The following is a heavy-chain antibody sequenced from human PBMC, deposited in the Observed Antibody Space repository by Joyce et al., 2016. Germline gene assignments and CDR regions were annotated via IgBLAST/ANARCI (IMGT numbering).Heavy chain of an antibody. CDR3: ARTKVLVTATRLLGRGDY. J-gene: IGHJ4*02. V-gene: IGHV1-18*04. CDR1: GYTFTSYA. D-gene: IGHD2-21*02. Sequence: QVQRVQSGAEEKKPAAAVKVSCKASGYTFTSYAISWVRQAPGQGLEWMGWISAYSGKTNYAEKFQGRVTMTTDTSTSTAYMELGSLRSDDTSVYYCARTKVLVTATRLLGRGDYWGQGTLVTVSS. CDR2: ISAYSGKT.